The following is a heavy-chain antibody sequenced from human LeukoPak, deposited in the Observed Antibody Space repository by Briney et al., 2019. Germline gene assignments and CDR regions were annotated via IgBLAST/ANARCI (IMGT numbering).Heavy chain of an antibody. V-gene: IGHV4-34*01. CDR1: GGSFSGYY. CDR3: ARAYYDFWSGYQAGTFDY. Sequence: SETLSLTCAVYGGSFSGYYWSWIRQPPGKGLEWIGEINHSGSTNYNPSLKSRVTISVDTSKNQFSLKLSSVTAADTAVYYCARAYYDFWSGYQAGTFDYWGQGTLVTVSS. J-gene: IGHJ4*02. CDR2: INHSGST. D-gene: IGHD3-3*01.